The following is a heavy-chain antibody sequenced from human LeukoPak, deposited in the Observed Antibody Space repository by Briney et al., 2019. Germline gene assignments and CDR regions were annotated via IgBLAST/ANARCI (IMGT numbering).Heavy chain of an antibody. V-gene: IGHV3-23*01. Sequence: GGSLRLSCAASGFTFSRYTMSWVRQAPGKGLEWVSVFSSSGSTHYADSAKGRFTISRDNSKNTLYLQMSSLRAEDTAVYYCAKDGLDGRGYYYFDYWGQGTLVTVSS. CDR1: GFTFSRYT. CDR3: AKDGLDGRGYYYFDY. D-gene: IGHD3-22*01. CDR2: FSSSGST. J-gene: IGHJ4*02.